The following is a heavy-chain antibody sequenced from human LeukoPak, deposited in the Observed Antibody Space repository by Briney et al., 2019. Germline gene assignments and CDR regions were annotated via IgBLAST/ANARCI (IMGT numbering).Heavy chain of an antibody. CDR2: IYSGGST. CDR1: GFTASSNY. Sequence: PGGSLRLSCAASGFTASSNYMSWVRQAPGKGLEWVSVIYSGGSTYYADSVKGRFTISRDNSKNTLYLQMNSLRAEDTAVYYCARSGYYYYMDVWGKGTTVTVSS. CDR3: ARSGYYYYMDV. J-gene: IGHJ6*03. D-gene: IGHD3-10*01. V-gene: IGHV3-53*01.